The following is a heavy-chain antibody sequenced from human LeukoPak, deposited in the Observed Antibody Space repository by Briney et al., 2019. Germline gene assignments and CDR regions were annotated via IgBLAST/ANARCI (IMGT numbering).Heavy chain of an antibody. CDR2: ISFDGSNE. D-gene: IGHD2-8*01. CDR1: GFTFDTYA. V-gene: IGHV3-30*18. CDR3: AKYADYYGMDV. Sequence: GRSLRLSCAASGFTFDTYAMHWVRQAPGKGLEWVALISFDGSNEYYVDSVRGRFTISRDNSKDTLYLQMNSLRSEDTAVYYCAKYADYYGMDVWGQGTTVIVSS. J-gene: IGHJ6*02.